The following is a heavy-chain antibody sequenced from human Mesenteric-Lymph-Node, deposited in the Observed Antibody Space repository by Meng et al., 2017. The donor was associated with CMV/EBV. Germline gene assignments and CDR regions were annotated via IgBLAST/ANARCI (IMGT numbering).Heavy chain of an antibody. J-gene: IGHJ4*02. CDR3: ARDSTGYCTLTSCYNTPSFDY. V-gene: IGHV3-30*01. CDR1: GFTFSGFA. Sequence: GESLKISCAVAGFTFSGFAMHWVRQAPGKGLEWVTLISYDGSNKYYADSVKGRFTISRDNSKNTLYLQMNSLKPEDTAVYYCARDSTGYCTLTSCYNTPSFDYWGQGTLVTVSS. CDR2: ISYDGSNK. D-gene: IGHD2-2*01.